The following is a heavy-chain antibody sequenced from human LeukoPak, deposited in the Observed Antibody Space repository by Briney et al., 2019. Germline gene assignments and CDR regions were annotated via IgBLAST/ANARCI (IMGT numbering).Heavy chain of an antibody. CDR3: ASLYNDYGDY. J-gene: IGHJ4*02. D-gene: IGHD5-24*01. CDR1: GFTFRNYG. CDR2: TIGSGDSK. V-gene: IGHV3-23*01. Sequence: GGSLRLSSAASGFTFRNYGMSWVRQAPGKGLEWVSGTIGSGDSKFYADPAKGRFTISRDNSRNTLYLHMNSLRVDDTAVYYCASLYNDYGDYWGQGALVTVSS.